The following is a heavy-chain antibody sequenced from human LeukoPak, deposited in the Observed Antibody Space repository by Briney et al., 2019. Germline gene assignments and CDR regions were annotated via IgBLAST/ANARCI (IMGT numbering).Heavy chain of an antibody. CDR1: GGSISSYY. CDR2: IYYSGST. Sequence: SETLSLTCTVSGGSISSYYWSWIRQPPGKGLEWIGYIYYSGSTNYNPSLKSQVTISVDTSKNQFSLKLSSVTAADTAVYYCARHTRVWNQPPLNYDILTGYYYYYGMDVWGQGTTVTVSS. V-gene: IGHV4-59*08. J-gene: IGHJ6*02. D-gene: IGHD3-9*01. CDR3: ARHTRVWNQPPLNYDILTGYYYYYGMDV.